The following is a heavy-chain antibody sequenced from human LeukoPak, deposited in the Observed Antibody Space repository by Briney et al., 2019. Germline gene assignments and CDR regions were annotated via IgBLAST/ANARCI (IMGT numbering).Heavy chain of an antibody. V-gene: IGHV1-2*02. CDR1: GYAFTGYN. CDR3: ARVVGGNYYGSETDDY. D-gene: IGHD3-10*01. CDR2: INPNSGGT. J-gene: IGHJ4*02. Sequence: ASVKVSCKASGYAFTGYNMHWVRQAPGQGLEWMGWINPNSGGTNYAQKFQGRVTMTRDMSISTAYMELSRLTSDDTAVYYCARVVGGNYYGSETDDYWGQGTLVTVSS.